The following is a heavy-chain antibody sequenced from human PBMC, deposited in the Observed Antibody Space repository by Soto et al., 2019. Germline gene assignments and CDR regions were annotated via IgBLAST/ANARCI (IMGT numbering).Heavy chain of an antibody. D-gene: IGHD3-9*01. V-gene: IGHV4-59*01. Sequence: SETLSLTCTVSGGSISSYYWTWIRQPPGKGLEWFGHMYYSGSTNYNPSLKSRVTISVDTSKNQFSLKLSSVTAADTAVYYCARGRAEDYDFLTGYYTYFFDYWGQGTLVTVSS. CDR3: ARGRAEDYDFLTGYYTYFFDY. CDR1: GGSISSYY. CDR2: MYYSGST. J-gene: IGHJ4*02.